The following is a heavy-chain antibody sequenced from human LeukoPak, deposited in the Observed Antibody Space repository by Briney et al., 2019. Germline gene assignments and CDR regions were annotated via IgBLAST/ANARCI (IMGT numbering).Heavy chain of an antibody. J-gene: IGHJ4*02. V-gene: IGHV3-21*01. CDR2: ISSTSTYI. CDR3: ARFETVAAKPLEY. D-gene: IGHD6-19*01. Sequence: PGGSLRLSCAASGFTFSDYSMNWVRQAPGKGLDWVSSISSTSTYILYADSVKGRFTISRDNARNSLYLQMNSLRAEDTAVYYCARFETVAAKPLEYWSQGTLVTVSS. CDR1: GFTFSDYS.